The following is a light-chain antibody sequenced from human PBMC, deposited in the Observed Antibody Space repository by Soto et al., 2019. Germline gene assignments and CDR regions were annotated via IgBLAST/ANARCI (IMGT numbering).Light chain of an antibody. CDR2: DAS. CDR1: QSVSSY. CDR3: QLFGSSRP. Sequence: EIVLTQSPATLSLSPGERATLSCRASQSVSSYLAWYQQKPGQAPRLLIYDASNRATGIPARFSGSGSGTDFTLTISRLEPEDFAVYYCQLFGSSRPFGQGTKVEIK. J-gene: IGKJ1*01. V-gene: IGKV3-11*01.